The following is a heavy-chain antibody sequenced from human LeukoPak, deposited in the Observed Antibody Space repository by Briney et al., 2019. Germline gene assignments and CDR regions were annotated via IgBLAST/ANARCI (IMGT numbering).Heavy chain of an antibody. Sequence: GGSLRLSCAASGFTFSSYGMHWVRQAPGKGLEWVAFIRYDGSNKYYADSVKGRFTISRDNSKNTLYLQMNSLRAEDTAVYYCAKRLYSSSWLGTDAFDIWGQGTMVTVSS. V-gene: IGHV3-30*02. CDR2: IRYDGSNK. CDR1: GFTFSSYG. D-gene: IGHD6-13*01. J-gene: IGHJ3*02. CDR3: AKRLYSSSWLGTDAFDI.